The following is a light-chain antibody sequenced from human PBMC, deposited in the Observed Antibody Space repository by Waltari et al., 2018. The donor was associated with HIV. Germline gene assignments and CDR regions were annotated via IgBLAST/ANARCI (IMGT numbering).Light chain of an antibody. CDR1: QAISNS. CDR3: QQYYNTWT. Sequence: DIQMTQSPSSLSASVGDRVTLTCRASQAISNSLAWYQQKPGKAPNLLLYAASRLQSGVPSRFSGSGSGTDYTLTINSLQPEDFATYFCQQYYNTWTFGQGTKVEVK. J-gene: IGKJ1*01. V-gene: IGKV1-NL1*01. CDR2: AAS.